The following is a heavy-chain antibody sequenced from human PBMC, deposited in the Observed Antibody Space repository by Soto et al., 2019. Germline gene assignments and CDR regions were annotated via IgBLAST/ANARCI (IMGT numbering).Heavy chain of an antibody. V-gene: IGHV4-39*01. CDR2: IYYSGST. Sequence: SETLSLTCTVSGGSISSSSYYWGWIRQPPGKGLEWIGSIYYSGSTYYNPSLKSRVTISVDTSKNQFSLKLSSVTAADTAVYYCARPLYDSSGTRFDYWGQGTLVTVSS. CDR3: ARPLYDSSGTRFDY. CDR1: GGSISSSSYY. J-gene: IGHJ4*02. D-gene: IGHD3-22*01.